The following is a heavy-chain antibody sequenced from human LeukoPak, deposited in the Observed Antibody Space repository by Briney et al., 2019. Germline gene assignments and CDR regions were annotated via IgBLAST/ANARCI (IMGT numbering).Heavy chain of an antibody. CDR3: ARGGYSGSYTNFDY. J-gene: IGHJ4*02. CDR2: ISPNSGGT. D-gene: IGHD1-26*01. Sequence: ASVKVSCKASGYTFTGYYMHWVRQAPGQGLEWMGWISPNSGGTNYAQKFQGRVTITTDESTSTAYMELSSLRSEDTAVYYCARGGYSGSYTNFDYWGQGTLVTVSS. V-gene: IGHV1-2*02. CDR1: GYTFTGYY.